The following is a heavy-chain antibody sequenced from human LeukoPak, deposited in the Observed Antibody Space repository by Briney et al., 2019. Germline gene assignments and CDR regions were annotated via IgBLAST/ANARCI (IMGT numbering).Heavy chain of an antibody. Sequence: ASVKVSCKASGYTFTSYDISWVRQAPGQGLEWMGGNIPIFGTANYAQKFQGRVTITADESTSTAYMELSSLRSEDTAVYYCARSYGDYVFTSDYWGQGTLVTVSS. CDR3: ARSYGDYVFTSDY. V-gene: IGHV1-69*13. CDR2: NIPIFGTA. J-gene: IGHJ4*02. D-gene: IGHD4-17*01. CDR1: GYTFTSYD.